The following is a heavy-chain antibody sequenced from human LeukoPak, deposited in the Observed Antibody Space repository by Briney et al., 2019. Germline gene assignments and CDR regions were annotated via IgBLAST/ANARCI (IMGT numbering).Heavy chain of an antibody. CDR3: ARVGYSSRSDY. V-gene: IGHV4-59*01. Sequence: SETLSLTCTVSGGSISSYYWSWIRQPPGKGLEWIGYIYYSGSTNYNPSLKSRVTISVDTSKNQFSLKLSSVTAADTAVYYCARVGYSSRSDYWGQGTLVTVSS. CDR1: GGSISSYY. D-gene: IGHD6-13*01. CDR2: IYYSGST. J-gene: IGHJ4*02.